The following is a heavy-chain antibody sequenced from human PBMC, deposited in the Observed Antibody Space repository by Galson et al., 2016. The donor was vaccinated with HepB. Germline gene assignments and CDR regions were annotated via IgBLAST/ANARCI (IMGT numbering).Heavy chain of an antibody. D-gene: IGHD4-23*01. J-gene: IGHJ4*02. Sequence: SLRLSCAASGFSFSRYWMNWVRQAPGKGLEWVANINQDETQKYYVDSVKGRFTISRDNSGNSLFPQMSSLRAEDTAVYYCERGPSGVNGGKSDHWGQGTLVTVSS. CDR1: GFSFSRYW. CDR2: INQDETQK. CDR3: ERGPSGVNGGKSDH. V-gene: IGHV3-7*03.